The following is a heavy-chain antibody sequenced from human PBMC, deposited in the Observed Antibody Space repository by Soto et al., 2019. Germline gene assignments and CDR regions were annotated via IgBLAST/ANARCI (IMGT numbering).Heavy chain of an antibody. D-gene: IGHD3-3*01. CDR3: AKGGSRRSGYYYGMDV. V-gene: IGHV3-7*01. Sequence: YQLDSVKGRFTISRDNAKSSLNLQMNSLRAEDTAVYYCAKGGSRRSGYYYGMDVWGQGTTVTVSS. J-gene: IGHJ6*02.